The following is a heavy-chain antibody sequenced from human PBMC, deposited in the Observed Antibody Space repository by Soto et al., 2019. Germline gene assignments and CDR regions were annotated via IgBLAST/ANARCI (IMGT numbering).Heavy chain of an antibody. D-gene: IGHD2-21*02. CDR3: ARDIVVVTATSLPVYYYYGMDV. J-gene: IGHJ6*02. CDR2: INSDGSST. V-gene: IGHV3-74*01. Sequence: GGSLRLSCAASGFTFSSYWMHWVRQAPGKGLVWVSRINSDGSSTSYADSVKGRFTISRDNAKNTLYLQMNSLRAEDTAVYYCARDIVVVTATSLPVYYYYGMDVWGQGTTVTVSS. CDR1: GFTFSSYW.